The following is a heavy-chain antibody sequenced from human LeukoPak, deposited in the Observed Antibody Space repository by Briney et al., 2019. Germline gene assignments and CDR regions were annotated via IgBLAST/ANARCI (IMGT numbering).Heavy chain of an antibody. J-gene: IGHJ5*02. Sequence: SETLSLTCTVSGGSIKTSYWNWIRQSPGKGLEWIGYISHSGSTNYNPSLESRVTISIDMFKNQFSLKLRSVTAADTAVYYCARDSLYATNWYDPWGQGTLVTVSS. CDR2: ISHSGST. CDR1: GGSIKTSY. D-gene: IGHD2-8*01. CDR3: ARDSLYATNWYDP. V-gene: IGHV4-59*01.